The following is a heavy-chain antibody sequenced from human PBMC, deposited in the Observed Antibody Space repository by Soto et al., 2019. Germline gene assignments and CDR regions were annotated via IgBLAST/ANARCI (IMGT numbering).Heavy chain of an antibody. D-gene: IGHD3-3*01. CDR3: GRGYGRSPNMEWRFGMDV. CDR1: GYILTGYS. CDR2: IDPNSGAT. J-gene: IGHJ6*02. V-gene: IGHV1-2*02. Sequence: QVYLVQSGAEVRRTGASVKVSCTAFGYILTGYSLHWVRQAPGQGLEWMGWIDPNSGATNSAERFHGRVSMTRDTSMSAGYLELSSLRSDDTAVYYCGRGYGRSPNMEWRFGMDVWGQGTTISVSS.